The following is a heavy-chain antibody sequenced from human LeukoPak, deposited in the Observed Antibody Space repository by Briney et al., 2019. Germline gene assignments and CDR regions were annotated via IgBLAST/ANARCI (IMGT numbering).Heavy chain of an antibody. CDR2: ISRSGDTI. V-gene: IGHV3-11*01. CDR1: GFTFSDHY. CDR3: ANNSGTMVTSFAY. Sequence: GGSLRLSCAASGFTFSDHYMSWIRQAPGKGLEWISYISRSGDTIDYVDSVKGRFTISRDNSKNTLYLQMDSLRAEDTAVYYCANNSGTMVTSFAYWGQGTLVTVSS. J-gene: IGHJ4*02. D-gene: IGHD1-7*01.